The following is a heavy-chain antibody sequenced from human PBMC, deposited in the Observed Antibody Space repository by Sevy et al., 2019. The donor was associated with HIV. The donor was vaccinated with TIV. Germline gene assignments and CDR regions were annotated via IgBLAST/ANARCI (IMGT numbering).Heavy chain of an antibody. CDR1: GASIRNYY. Sequence: SETLSLTCTVSGASIRNYYWTWIRQPPGKGLEWIGSIDYSGTTNYNPSLKSRVIISIDLSNNQVSLKLGSVIVADTAIYYCARGKVPLSFYYGLDVWGQGTTVTVSS. CDR3: ARGKVPLSFYYGLDV. CDR2: IDYSGTT. J-gene: IGHJ6*02. V-gene: IGHV4-59*01.